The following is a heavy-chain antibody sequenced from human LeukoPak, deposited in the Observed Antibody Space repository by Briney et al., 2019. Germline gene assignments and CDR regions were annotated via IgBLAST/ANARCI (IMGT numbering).Heavy chain of an antibody. CDR1: GYSITSSSW. Sequence: SETLSLTCTVSGYSITSSSWWGWIRQPPGKGLEWIGYIYHSGTTYYNPSLQSRVTMSVDTSKNQFSLKLSSVTAVDTAVYYCARKENVYYYFDYWGQGTLVTVSS. CDR3: ARKENVYYYFDY. D-gene: IGHD3-10*01. V-gene: IGHV4-28*01. J-gene: IGHJ4*02. CDR2: IYHSGTT.